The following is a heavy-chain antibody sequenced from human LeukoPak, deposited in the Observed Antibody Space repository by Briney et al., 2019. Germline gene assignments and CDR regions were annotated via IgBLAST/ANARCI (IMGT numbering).Heavy chain of an antibody. CDR1: GGSISSYY. Sequence: SETLSLTCTVSGGSISSYYWSWIRQPPGKGLERIGYIYYSGSTNYNPSLKGRVTISVDTSKNQFSLKLSSATAADTAVYYCARDGCGGDCYSGPAGFDPWGQGTLVTVSS. CDR2: IYYSGST. CDR3: ARDGCGGDCYSGPAGFDP. J-gene: IGHJ5*02. V-gene: IGHV4-59*01. D-gene: IGHD2-21*02.